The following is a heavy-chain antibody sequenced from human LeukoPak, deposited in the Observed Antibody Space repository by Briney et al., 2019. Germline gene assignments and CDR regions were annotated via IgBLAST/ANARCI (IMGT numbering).Heavy chain of an antibody. CDR3: ARDPAEMATIGGVY. CDR1: GYTFTGYY. V-gene: IGHV1-2*02. D-gene: IGHD5-24*01. J-gene: IGHJ4*02. Sequence: ASVKVSCKASGYTFTGYYMHWVRQAPGQGLEWMGWINPNSGGTNYAQKFQGRVTMTRDTSISTAYMELSRLRSDDTAVYYCARDPAEMATIGGVYWGQGTLVTVSS. CDR2: INPNSGGT.